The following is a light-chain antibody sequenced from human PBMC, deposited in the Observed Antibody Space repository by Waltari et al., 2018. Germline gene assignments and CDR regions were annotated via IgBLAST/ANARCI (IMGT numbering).Light chain of an antibody. J-gene: IGLJ1*01. CDR2: EGS. CDR3: CSYACSSIYV. V-gene: IGLV2-23*01. Sequence: QSALPQPASVSGSPGQSITISCTGTSSDVGRYNLISWYQQHPGKAPKLMIYEGSKRPSGVSNRFSGSKSGNTASLTISGLQAEDEADYYCCSYACSSIYVFGTGTKVTVL. CDR1: SSDVGRYNL.